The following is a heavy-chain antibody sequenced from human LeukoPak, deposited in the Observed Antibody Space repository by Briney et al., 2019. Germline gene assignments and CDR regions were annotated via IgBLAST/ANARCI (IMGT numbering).Heavy chain of an antibody. J-gene: IGHJ6*03. Sequence: SETLSLTCAVYGGSFSGYYWSWIRQPPEKGLEWIGEINHSGSTNYNPSLKSRVTISVETSKNQFSLKLSSVNAADTAVYYCARRDRERYCSSTSCWPLQYCYYMDIWGKGTTVTVSS. CDR2: INHSGST. V-gene: IGHV4-34*01. CDR1: GGSFSGYY. D-gene: IGHD2-2*01. CDR3: ARRDRERYCSSTSCWPLQYCYYMDI.